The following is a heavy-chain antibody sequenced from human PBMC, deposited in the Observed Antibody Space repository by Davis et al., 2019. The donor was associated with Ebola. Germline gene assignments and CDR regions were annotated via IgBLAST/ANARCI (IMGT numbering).Heavy chain of an antibody. CDR2: IYSSGST. V-gene: IGHV4-4*07. CDR3: ARETKVAVAGPDLYYFDL. J-gene: IGHJ4*02. Sequence: PSETLSLTCTVSGGSISSYYWSWIRQPAGKGLEWIGRIYSSGSTNYNPSLKSRVTMSVDTSKNQFSLRLNSVTAADTAVYYCARETKVAVAGPDLYYFDLWGQGILVTASS. D-gene: IGHD6-19*01. CDR1: GGSISSYY.